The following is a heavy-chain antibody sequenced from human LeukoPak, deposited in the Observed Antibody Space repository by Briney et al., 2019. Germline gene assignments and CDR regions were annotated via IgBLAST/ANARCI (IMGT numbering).Heavy chain of an antibody. Sequence: GGSLRLSCAASGFTFSSYEIHWVRQAPGKGLEWVSQICGVGSIMYADPVQGRFTISTDSAKSSVYLQMNSLRAEDTAVYYCARRLPYYRMDFWGQGTTVTVSS. J-gene: IGHJ6*02. CDR2: ICGVGSI. CDR3: ARRLPYYRMDF. V-gene: IGHV3-48*03. CDR1: GFTFSSYE.